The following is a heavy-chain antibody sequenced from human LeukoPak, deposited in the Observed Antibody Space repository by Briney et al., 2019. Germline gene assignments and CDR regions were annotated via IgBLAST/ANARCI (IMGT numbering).Heavy chain of an antibody. J-gene: IGHJ4*02. CDR3: ARDWPPVPGYFDY. CDR1: GFTFSSYA. CDR2: ISYDGSNK. D-gene: IGHD6-6*01. Sequence: GRSLRLSCAASGFTFSSYAMHWVRQAPGKGLEWVAVISYDGSNKYYADSVKGRFTISRDNSRNTLYLQMNSLRAEDTAVYYCARDWPPVPGYFDYWGQGTLVTVSS. V-gene: IGHV3-30*04.